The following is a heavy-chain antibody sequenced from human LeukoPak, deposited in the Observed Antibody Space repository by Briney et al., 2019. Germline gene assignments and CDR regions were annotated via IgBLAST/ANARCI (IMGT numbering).Heavy chain of an antibody. Sequence: GGSLRLSCAASGFTFSSYDMHWVRQAPGKGLEWVSAISTAGDPYYPGSVTGRFTISRENAKNSLYLQMNSLRAGDTAVYYCARGCGVYSGRRYYYYGMDVWGKGTTVTVSS. D-gene: IGHD2-15*01. CDR3: ARGCGVYSGRRYYYYGMDV. J-gene: IGHJ6*04. CDR1: GFTFSSYD. CDR2: ISTAGDP. V-gene: IGHV3-13*05.